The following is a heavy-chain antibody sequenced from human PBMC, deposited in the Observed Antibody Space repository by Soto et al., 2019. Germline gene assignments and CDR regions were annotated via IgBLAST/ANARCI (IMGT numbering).Heavy chain of an antibody. Sequence: GGSLRLSCAASGFTFSSYGMHWVRQAPGKGLEWVAVIWYDGSNKYYADSVKGRFTISRDNSKNTLYLQMNSLRAEDTAVYYCARPPSRIAVSPLDYWGQGNLVTVS. CDR2: IWYDGSNK. CDR1: GFTFSSYG. D-gene: IGHD6-19*01. V-gene: IGHV3-33*01. CDR3: ARPPSRIAVSPLDY. J-gene: IGHJ4*02.